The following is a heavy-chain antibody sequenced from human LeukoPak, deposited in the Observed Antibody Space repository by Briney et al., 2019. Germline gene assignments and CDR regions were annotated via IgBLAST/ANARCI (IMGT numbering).Heavy chain of an antibody. D-gene: IGHD5-18*01. CDR3: VNGFTTMAVDYFDY. CDR1: GKTLSDLS. Sequence: ASVKVSCKVSGKTLSDLSIHWLRQPPGKGLEWLGGSDPEDGERIYAQMFQGRVTMTEDTSIDTAYMELSSLRSEDTAVYYCVNGFTTMAVDYFDYWGQGTLVTVSP. V-gene: IGHV1-24*01. CDR2: SDPEDGER. J-gene: IGHJ4*02.